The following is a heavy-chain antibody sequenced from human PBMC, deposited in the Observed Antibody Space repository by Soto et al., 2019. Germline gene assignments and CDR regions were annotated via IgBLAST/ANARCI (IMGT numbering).Heavy chain of an antibody. J-gene: IGHJ2*01. CDR2: IYYSENT. CDR1: LGTDVFY. V-gene: IGHV4-30-4*06. CDR3: ANFVMFTFFCKIEGNHQVVHSCPTPRSSDL. Sequence: LGTDVFYRRRLRKKPGKGLEWIGYIYYSENTYYNTSLKSRVAISGNTSKNQFSLKLCSVTAADTDVYFCANFVMFTFFCKIEGNHQVVHSCPTPRSSDL. D-gene: IGHD3-16*01.